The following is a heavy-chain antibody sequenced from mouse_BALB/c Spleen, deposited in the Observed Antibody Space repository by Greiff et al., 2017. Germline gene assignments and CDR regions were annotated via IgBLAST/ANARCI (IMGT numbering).Heavy chain of an antibody. V-gene: IGHV5-17*02. CDR2: ISSGSSTI. J-gene: IGHJ1*01. D-gene: IGHD1-1*01. Sequence: VESGGGLVQPGGSRKLSCAASGFTFSSFGMHWVRQAPEKGLEWVAYISSGSSTIYYADTVKGRFTISRDNPKNTLFLQMTSLRSEDTAMYYCARVLRGYFDVWGAGTTVTVSS. CDR3: ARVLRGYFDV. CDR1: GFTFSSFG.